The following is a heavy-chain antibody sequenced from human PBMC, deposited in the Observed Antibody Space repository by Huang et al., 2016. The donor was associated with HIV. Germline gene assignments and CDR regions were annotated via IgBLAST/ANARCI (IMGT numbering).Heavy chain of an antibody. V-gene: IGHV4-34*01. J-gene: IGHJ6*03. Sequence: QVQLQQWGAGLLRPSETLSLTCAVYGGSFRGYYGTWIRQPPGKGLEWIGEITQSESANYNPALKRRVSISVDTSRNQFSLTLTSVTAADTAVYYCARGQGGYYYYYMDVWGKGTTVTVSS. CDR2: ITQSESA. CDR1: GGSFRGYY. CDR3: ARGQGGYYYYYMDV.